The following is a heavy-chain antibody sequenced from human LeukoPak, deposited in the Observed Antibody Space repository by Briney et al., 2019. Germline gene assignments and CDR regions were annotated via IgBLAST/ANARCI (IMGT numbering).Heavy chain of an antibody. CDR3: ARECERMDNWGFDY. D-gene: IGHD7-27*01. CDR2: IYHSGST. CDR1: GGPISRSNW. Sequence: SGTLSLTCAVSGGPISRSNWWGWVRPPPGKGLEWIGEIYHSGSTNYSPCLKSRVTISGEKYKNQFSLKLSSVTAADSAVYYCARECERMDNWGFDYWGQGTLVTVSS. J-gene: IGHJ4*02. V-gene: IGHV4-4*02.